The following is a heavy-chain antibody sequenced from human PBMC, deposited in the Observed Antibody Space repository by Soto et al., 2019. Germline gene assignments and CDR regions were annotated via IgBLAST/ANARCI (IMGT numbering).Heavy chain of an antibody. CDR2: ISDSGAGT. CDR3: AKIVEFFWSGYGD. D-gene: IGHD3-3*01. V-gene: IGHV3-23*01. CDR1: GFTFSKSA. Sequence: EVLLLESGGGLVQPGGSLRLSCAASGFTFSKSAMSWVRQAPGKGLEWVSSISDSGAGTYYADSVKGRFTIFRDNTKNTLSLQMNMLKAEDTAIYYCAKIVEFFWSGYGDWGQGILVTVSS. J-gene: IGHJ4*02.